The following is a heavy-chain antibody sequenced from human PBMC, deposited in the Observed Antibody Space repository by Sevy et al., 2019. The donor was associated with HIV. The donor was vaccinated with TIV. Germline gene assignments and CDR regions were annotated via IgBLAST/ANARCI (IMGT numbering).Heavy chain of an antibody. V-gene: IGHV3-30*18. D-gene: IGHD2-2*01. CDR2: ISYDGSNK. CDR3: AKSARYCSSTSCYYYYYYGMDV. J-gene: IGHJ6*02. Sequence: GGALRLSCAASGFTFSSYGMHWVRQAPGKGLEWVAVISYDGSNKYYADSVKGRFTISRDNSKNTLYLQMNRLRAEDTAVYYCAKSARYCSSTSCYYYYYYGMDVWGQGTTVTVSS. CDR1: GFTFSSYG.